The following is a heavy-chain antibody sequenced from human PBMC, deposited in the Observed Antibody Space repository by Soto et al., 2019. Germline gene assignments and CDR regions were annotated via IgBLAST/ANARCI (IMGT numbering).Heavy chain of an antibody. Sequence: YWMRRISKKQGKGLEWMGIIYPGDSDTRYSPSFQGQVTISADKSISTAYLQWSSLKASDTAMYYCAGGGVRGVITRTRDYYGMDVWGQGTTVTAP. J-gene: IGHJ6*02. CDR2: IYPGDSDT. CDR1: YW. V-gene: IGHV5-51*01. D-gene: IGHD3-10*01. CDR3: AGGGVRGVITRTRDYYGMDV.